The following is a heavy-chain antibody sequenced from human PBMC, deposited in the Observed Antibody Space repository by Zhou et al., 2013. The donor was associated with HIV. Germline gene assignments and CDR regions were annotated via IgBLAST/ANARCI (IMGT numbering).Heavy chain of an antibody. J-gene: IGHJ4*02. CDR3: ARGPLREGSSWFDY. D-gene: IGHD6-13*01. Sequence: QVQLQESGPGLVKPSQTLSLTCTVSGGSISSGSYYWSWIRQPAGKGLEWIGHIYTSGSTNYNPSLKSRVTISVDTSKNQFSLKLSSVTAADTAVYFCARGPLREGSSWFDYWGQGNPGHRLL. CDR1: GGSISSGSYY. CDR2: IYTSGST. V-gene: IGHV4-61*09.